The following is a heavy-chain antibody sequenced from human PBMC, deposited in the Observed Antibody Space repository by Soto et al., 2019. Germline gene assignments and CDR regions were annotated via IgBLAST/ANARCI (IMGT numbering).Heavy chain of an antibody. J-gene: IGHJ4*02. CDR2: ISPMFGAA. D-gene: IGHD2-2*01. Sequence: QVQLVQSGAEMKKPGSSVKVSCQSSGGTFNTYAMNWVRQAPGQGPEWMGDISPMFGAANYAPQFQGRVTLTADQSAGRSYMQLSRLSSEDTALYFCAREVQRHTPAFVYWGQGSLVTVSS. CDR3: AREVQRHTPAFVY. CDR1: GGTFNTYA. V-gene: IGHV1-69*19.